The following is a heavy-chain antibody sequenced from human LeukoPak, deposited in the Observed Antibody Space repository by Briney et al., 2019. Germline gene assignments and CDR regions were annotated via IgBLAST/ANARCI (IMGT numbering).Heavy chain of an antibody. CDR1: GLTFSSHW. D-gene: IGHD2-8*02. Sequence: GESLRLSCAASGLTFSSHWMHWVRQVPGKGLVWVARINTDGRITTYADSVKGRFAISRDNAKNTVYLQMNSLRAEDTAVFYCATGLSQYFDFWGRGTLVTVSS. V-gene: IGHV3-74*01. J-gene: IGHJ2*01. CDR2: INTDGRIT. CDR3: ATGLSQYFDF.